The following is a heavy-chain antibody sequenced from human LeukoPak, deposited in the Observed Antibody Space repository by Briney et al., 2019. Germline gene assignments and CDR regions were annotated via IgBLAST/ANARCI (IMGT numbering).Heavy chain of an antibody. CDR1: GFTFSNAW. J-gene: IGHJ4*02. V-gene: IGHV3-15*01. Sequence: PGGSLRLSCAASGFTFSNAWMNWVRQAPGKGLEWVGRVKTKTVGGTTDYAAPVKGRFTISRDDSKDTLYLQMDSLKTEDTAVYYCTTHPYWGQGTLVTVSS. CDR3: TTHPY. CDR2: VKTKTVGGTT.